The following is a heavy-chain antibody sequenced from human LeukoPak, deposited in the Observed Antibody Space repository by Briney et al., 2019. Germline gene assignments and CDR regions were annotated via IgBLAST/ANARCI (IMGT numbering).Heavy chain of an antibody. J-gene: IGHJ5*02. CDR2: ISAYNGNT. D-gene: IGHD3-10*01. CDR1: GYTFTSYG. CDR3: ARFEQDYYGSGSYYRVSNWFDP. V-gene: IGHV1-18*01. Sequence: SVKVSCEASGYTFTSYGISWVRQAPGQGLEWMGWISAYNGNTNYAQKLQGRVTMTTDTSTSTAYMELRSLRSDDTAVYYCARFEQDYYGSGSYYRVSNWFDPWGQGTLVTVSS.